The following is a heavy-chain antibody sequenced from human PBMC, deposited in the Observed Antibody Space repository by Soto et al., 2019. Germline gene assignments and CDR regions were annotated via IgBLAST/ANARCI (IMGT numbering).Heavy chain of an antibody. J-gene: IGHJ4*02. CDR1: GFTFSSYG. CDR3: AKDSALLCFGYYFDY. D-gene: IGHD3-10*01. CDR2: ISYDGSNK. V-gene: IGHV3-30*18. Sequence: GGSLRLSCAASGFTFSSYGMHWVRQAPGKGLEWVAVISYDGSNKYYAGSVKGRFTISRDNSKNTLYLQMNSMRAEDTAVYYCAKDSALLCFGYYFDYWGQGTLVTVPS.